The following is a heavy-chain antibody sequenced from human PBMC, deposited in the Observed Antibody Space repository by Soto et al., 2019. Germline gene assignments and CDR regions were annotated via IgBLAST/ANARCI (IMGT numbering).Heavy chain of an antibody. CDR1: GFTFSSYS. CDR3: VKGGVTADYGDFYFDY. CDR2: ISSSSSGT. Sequence: GSLRLSCAASGFTFSSYSMNWVRQAPGKGLEWVSYISSSSSGTYYADSVKGRFTISRDNSKNSLYLQMNSLRAEDTAVYYCVKGGVTADYGDFYFDYWGQGTLVTVSS. D-gene: IGHD4-17*01. J-gene: IGHJ4*02. V-gene: IGHV3-21*04.